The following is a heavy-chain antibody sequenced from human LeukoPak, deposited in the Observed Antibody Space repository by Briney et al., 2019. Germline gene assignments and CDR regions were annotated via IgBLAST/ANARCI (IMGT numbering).Heavy chain of an antibody. V-gene: IGHV3-23*01. D-gene: IGHD2-15*01. Sequence: GGSLRLSCAASGFTFSSYAMNWVRQAPGKGLEWVSAICSNDNNTYYANSVKGRFTISRDNSKNTLSLQLNSLRAEDTAVYYCARDNGWSADFWGQGTLVTVSS. CDR1: GFTFSSYA. J-gene: IGHJ4*02. CDR3: ARDNGWSADF. CDR2: ICSNDNNT.